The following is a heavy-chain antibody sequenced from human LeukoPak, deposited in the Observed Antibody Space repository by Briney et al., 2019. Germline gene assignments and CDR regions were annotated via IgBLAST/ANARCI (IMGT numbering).Heavy chain of an antibody. CDR3: ARQNIYCSRTSCYEVDWFDP. CDR1: GGSISSSSYY. V-gene: IGHV4-39*01. D-gene: IGHD2-2*01. CDR2: IYYSGST. Sequence: SETLSLTCTVSGGSISSSSYYWGWIRQPPGKGLEWIGSIYYSGSTYYNPSLKSRVTISVDTSKNQLSLKLSSVTAADTAVYYCARQNIYCSRTSCYEVDWFDPWGQGTLVTVSS. J-gene: IGHJ5*02.